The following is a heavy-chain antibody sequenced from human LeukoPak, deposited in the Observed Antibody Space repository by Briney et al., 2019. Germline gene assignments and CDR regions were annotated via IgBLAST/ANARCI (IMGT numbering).Heavy chain of an antibody. CDR1: GGSISSSSYY. Sequence: SETLSLTCTVSGGSISSSSYYWGWIRPPPGTGRGWVGSIYYSGSTYYNPSLKSRVSISVDTSKTPCSLTLSSVPAADTAVYYCARGTAIDAFDIWGQGTMVTVSS. D-gene: IGHD2-21*02. CDR3: ARGTAIDAFDI. V-gene: IGHV4-39*01. CDR2: IYYSGST. J-gene: IGHJ3*02.